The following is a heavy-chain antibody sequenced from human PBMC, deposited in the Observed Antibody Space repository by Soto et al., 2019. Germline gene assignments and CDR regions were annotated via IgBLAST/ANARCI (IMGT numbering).Heavy chain of an antibody. CDR3: ARDLYCGARCSYYFDY. D-gene: IGHD2-21*01. CDR1: GGTFSSYA. V-gene: IGHV1-69*01. CDR2: IIPIFGTA. Sequence: QVQLVQSGAEVKKPGSSVKVSCKASGGTFSSYAISWVRQAPGQGLEWMGGIIPIFGTANYAQKFQGRVTITADESTSTAYMGLSSLRSEDTAVYYCARDLYCGARCSYYFDYWGQGTLVTVSS. J-gene: IGHJ4*02.